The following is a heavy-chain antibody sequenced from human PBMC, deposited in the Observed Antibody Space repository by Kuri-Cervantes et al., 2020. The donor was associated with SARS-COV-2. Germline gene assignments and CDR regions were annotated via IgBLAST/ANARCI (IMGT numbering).Heavy chain of an antibody. D-gene: IGHD7-27*01. Sequence: SQTLSLTCAVYGGSFSGYYWSWIRKPPGKGLEWIGEINHSGSTNYNPSLKSRVTISVDTSKNQFSLKLSSVTAADTAVYYCARGPGNWGGFDYWGQGTLVTVSS. CDR2: INHSGST. CDR1: GGSFSGYY. CDR3: ARGPGNWGGFDY. J-gene: IGHJ4*02. V-gene: IGHV4-34*01.